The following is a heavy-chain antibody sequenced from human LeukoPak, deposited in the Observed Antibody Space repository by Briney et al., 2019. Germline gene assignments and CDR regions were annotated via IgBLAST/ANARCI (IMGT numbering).Heavy chain of an antibody. CDR1: GFTVRSNY. CDR3: AKDGDTVSGTYYFDMDV. CDR2: LYSGGGT. J-gene: IGHJ6*03. D-gene: IGHD1-26*01. V-gene: IGHV3-53*05. Sequence: GGSLRFSCAASGFTVRSNYMSWHRQAPGKGLEPVSALYSGGGTYYADSVKGRFTISRDNYRTTLYLQLNSMRAEDKAVHHCAKDGDTVSGTYYFDMDVWGKGTTVTISS.